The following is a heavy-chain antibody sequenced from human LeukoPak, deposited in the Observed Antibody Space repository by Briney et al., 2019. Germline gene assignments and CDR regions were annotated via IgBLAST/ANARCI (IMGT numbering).Heavy chain of an antibody. CDR2: IYYSGST. Sequence: SETLSLTCTVSGGSVSSGNYYWSWIRQPPGKGLEWIGYIYYSGSTNYNPSLKSRVTISVDTSKNQFSLKLSSVTAADTAVYYCARPRRNYDLGHAFDIWGQGTMVTVSS. V-gene: IGHV4-61*01. CDR1: GGSVSSGNYY. CDR3: ARPRRNYDLGHAFDI. D-gene: IGHD3-22*01. J-gene: IGHJ3*02.